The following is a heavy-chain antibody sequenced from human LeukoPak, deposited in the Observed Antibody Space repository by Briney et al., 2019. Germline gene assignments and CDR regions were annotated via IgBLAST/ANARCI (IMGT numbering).Heavy chain of an antibody. V-gene: IGHV4-61*02. CDR3: ARDRELYCSSISCSNWFDP. CDR1: GGSISSGSYY. Sequence: PSQTLSLTCTVSGGSISSGSYYWSWIRQPAGKGLEWIGRIYTSGSTNYNPSLKSRVTISVDTSKNQFSLKLSSVTAADTAVYYCARDRELYCSSISCSNWFDPWRQGTLVTVSS. CDR2: IYTSGST. J-gene: IGHJ5*02. D-gene: IGHD2-2*01.